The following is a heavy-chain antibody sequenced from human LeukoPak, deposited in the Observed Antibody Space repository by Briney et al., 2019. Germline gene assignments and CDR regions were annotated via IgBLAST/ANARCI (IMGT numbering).Heavy chain of an antibody. J-gene: IGHJ3*02. Sequence: GESLKISCKVSGYSFTSYWIGWVRQMPGKGLEWMGIIYPGDSDTRYSPSFQGQVTISADKSISTAYLQWSSLKASDTAMYYCARPSTMVRGVTDAFDIWGQGTMVTVSS. V-gene: IGHV5-51*01. CDR3: ARPSTMVRGVTDAFDI. CDR1: GYSFTSYW. D-gene: IGHD3-10*01. CDR2: IYPGDSDT.